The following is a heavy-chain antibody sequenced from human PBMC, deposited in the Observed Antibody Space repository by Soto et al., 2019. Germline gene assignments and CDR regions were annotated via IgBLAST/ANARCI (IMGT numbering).Heavy chain of an antibody. D-gene: IGHD1-7*01. CDR3: ARATYNWNYSTVGSPFDP. CDR1: GGSISSGGYY. J-gene: IGHJ5*02. Sequence: PSETLSLTCTVSGGSISSGGYYWSWIRQHPGKGLEWIGYIYYSGSTYYNPSLKSRVTISVDTSKNQFSLKLSSVTAADTAVYYCARATYNWNYSTVGSPFDPWGQGTLVTVSS. CDR2: IYYSGST. V-gene: IGHV4-31*03.